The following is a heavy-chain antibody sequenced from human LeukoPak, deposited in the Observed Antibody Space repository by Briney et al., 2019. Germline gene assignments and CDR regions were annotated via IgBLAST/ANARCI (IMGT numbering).Heavy chain of an antibody. Sequence: ASVKVSCKASGYTFTSYGISWVRQAPGQGLEWMGWISAYNGNTNYAQKLQGRVTMTTDTSTSTACMELRSLRSDDTAVYYCARRAGVGITIFGVVRGYYYYGMDVWGQGTTVTVSS. CDR2: ISAYNGNT. J-gene: IGHJ6*02. D-gene: IGHD3-3*01. CDR3: ARRAGVGITIFGVVRGYYYYGMDV. CDR1: GYTFTSYG. V-gene: IGHV1-18*01.